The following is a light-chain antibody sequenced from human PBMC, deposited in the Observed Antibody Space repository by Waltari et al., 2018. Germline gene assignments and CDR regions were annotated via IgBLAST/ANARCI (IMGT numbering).Light chain of an antibody. Sequence: DIQMTQSPSTLSASVGDRVTITCRASQSISSWLAWYQQKPGKAPKPLIYKASSLESGVPSRVSGSGSGTEFTFTISSLQPDDFATYYGQQYNSYRTCGQGTKVEIK. CDR1: QSISSW. J-gene: IGKJ1*01. CDR3: QQYNSYRT. CDR2: KAS. V-gene: IGKV1-5*03.